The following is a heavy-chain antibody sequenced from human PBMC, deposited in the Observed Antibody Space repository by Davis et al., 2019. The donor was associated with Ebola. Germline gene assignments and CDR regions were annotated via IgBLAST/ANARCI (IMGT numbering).Heavy chain of an antibody. J-gene: IGHJ4*02. CDR1: GFTFTSSG. D-gene: IGHD1-26*01. Sequence: GESLKISCETSGFTFTSSGMHWVRQPPGRGLEWVALISFDGREKNYEDSMKDRITIYRDNSKNTVYLQMSSLRVEDTAVYYCAKWSGSYPIHYLDYWGQGTLVTVSS. CDR2: ISFDGREK. V-gene: IGHV3-30*18. CDR3: AKWSGSYPIHYLDY.